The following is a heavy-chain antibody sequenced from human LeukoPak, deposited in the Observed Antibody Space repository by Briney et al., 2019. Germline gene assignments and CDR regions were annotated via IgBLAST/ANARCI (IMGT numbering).Heavy chain of an antibody. J-gene: IGHJ4*02. CDR1: GGSFSGYY. Sequence: SETLSLTCAVYGGSFSGYYWSWIRQPPGKGLEWIGEINHSGSTNYNPSLKSRVTISVDTSKNQFSLKLSSVTAADTAVYYCANRLSPYYYDSSGYQFDYWGQGTLVTVSS. CDR2: INHSGST. CDR3: ANRLSPYYYDSSGYQFDY. V-gene: IGHV4-34*01. D-gene: IGHD3-22*01.